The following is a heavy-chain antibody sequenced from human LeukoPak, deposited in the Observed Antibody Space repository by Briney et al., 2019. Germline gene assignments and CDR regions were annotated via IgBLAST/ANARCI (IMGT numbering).Heavy chain of an antibody. D-gene: IGHD1-26*01. Sequence: SETLSLTCTVSGGSIGGNSYWSWIRQPPGKGPEWIGHIPNSGSTYYSPSLSSRVTISLDTSKNQFSLKLRSVTAADTAVYYCARGGASSIPLDYWGRGTLVTVSS. J-gene: IGHJ4*02. CDR3: ARGGASSIPLDY. CDR2: IPNSGST. CDR1: GGSIGGNSY. V-gene: IGHV4-61*01.